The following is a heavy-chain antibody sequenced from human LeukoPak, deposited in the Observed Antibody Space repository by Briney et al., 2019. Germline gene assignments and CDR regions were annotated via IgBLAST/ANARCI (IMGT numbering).Heavy chain of an antibody. D-gene: IGHD3-10*01. V-gene: IGHV1-8*01. CDR2: MNPNSGNT. Sequence: GASVKVSCKASGYTFTSYDINWVRQATGQGLEWMGWMNPNSGNTGYAQKFQGRVTMTRNTSISTAYMELSSLRSEDTAVYYCARVFEGITMVRGVINYYYYMDVWGQGTMVTVSS. J-gene: IGHJ6*03. CDR1: GYTFTSYD. CDR3: ARVFEGITMVRGVINYYYYMDV.